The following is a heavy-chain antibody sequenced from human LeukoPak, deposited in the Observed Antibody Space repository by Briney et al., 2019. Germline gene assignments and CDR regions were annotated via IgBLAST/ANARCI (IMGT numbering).Heavy chain of an antibody. CDR3: ASEGSSSGSKDFDY. CDR1: GGSVSSDSYY. D-gene: IGHD1-26*01. J-gene: IGHJ4*02. V-gene: IGHV4-61*01. Sequence: SETLPLTCTVSGGSVSSDSYYWSWIRQPPGKGLEWIGYIYHSGSTNYNPPLKSRVTISVNSSKNQFSLKLRPCITVGTALNYCASEGSSSGSKDFDYWGQGTLVTVSS. CDR2: IYHSGST.